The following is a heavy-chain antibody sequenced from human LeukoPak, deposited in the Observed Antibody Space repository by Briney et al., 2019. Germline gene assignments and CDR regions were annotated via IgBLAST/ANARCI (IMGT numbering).Heavy chain of an antibody. V-gene: IGHV3-7*03. CDR3: ARDRLRYFDWSPNDY. Sequence: PGGSLRLSCAASGFTFSSYWMSWVRQAPEKGLEWVANINQGGSEKYYVDSVRGRFTISRDNAKNSLYLQMNSLRAEDTAVYYCARDRLRYFDWSPNDYWGQGTLVTVSS. D-gene: IGHD3-9*01. J-gene: IGHJ4*02. CDR1: GFTFSSYW. CDR2: INQGGSEK.